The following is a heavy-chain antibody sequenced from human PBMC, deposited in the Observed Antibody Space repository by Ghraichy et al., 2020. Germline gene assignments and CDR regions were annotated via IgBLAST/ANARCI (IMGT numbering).Heavy chain of an antibody. CDR3: AREGPFLRFLEWLFPRNAFDV. CDR1: GGSFSGYY. V-gene: IGHV4-34*01. D-gene: IGHD3-3*01. CDR2: INHSGST. Sequence: SETLSLTCAVYGGSFSGYYWSWIRQPPGKGLEWIGEINHSGSTNYNPSLKSRVTISVDTSKNQFSLKLSSVTAADTAVFYCAREGPFLRFLEWLFPRNAFDVWGQGTKVTVSS. J-gene: IGHJ3*01.